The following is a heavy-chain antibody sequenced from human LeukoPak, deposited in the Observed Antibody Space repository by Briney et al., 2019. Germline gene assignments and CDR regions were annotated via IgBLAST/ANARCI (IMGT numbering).Heavy chain of an antibody. Sequence: ASVKVSCKASGYTFTGYYMHWVRQAPGQGREWMGWINPNSGGTNYAQKFQGRVTMTRDTSISTAYMELSRLRSDDTAVYYCARVKSGYYDSSGYYRFDYWGQGTLVTVSS. CDR3: ARVKSGYYDSSGYYRFDY. V-gene: IGHV1-2*02. CDR1: GYTFTGYY. CDR2: INPNSGGT. D-gene: IGHD3-22*01. J-gene: IGHJ4*02.